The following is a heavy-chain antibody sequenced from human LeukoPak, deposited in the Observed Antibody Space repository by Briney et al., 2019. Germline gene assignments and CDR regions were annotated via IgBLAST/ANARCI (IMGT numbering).Heavy chain of an antibody. Sequence: GGSLRLSCAASGFTLSSYAMSWVRQGPGKGLEWVSAISVSGNTYHADSVKGRFTISRDSYKNTLYLQMNSLRAEDAAVYYCATDGGPAYSSSWYLYWGQGSLVTVSS. CDR3: ATDGGPAYSSSWYLY. J-gene: IGHJ4*02. CDR1: GFTLSSYA. CDR2: ISVSGNT. V-gene: IGHV3-23*01. D-gene: IGHD6-13*01.